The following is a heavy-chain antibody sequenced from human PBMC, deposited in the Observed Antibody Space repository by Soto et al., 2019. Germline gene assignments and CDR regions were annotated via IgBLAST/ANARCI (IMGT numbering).Heavy chain of an antibody. J-gene: IGHJ6*03. CDR1: GGSISSYY. CDR2: IYYSGST. Sequence: PSETLSLTCTVSGGSISSYYWSWIRQPPGKGLEWIGYIYYSGSTNYNPSLKSRVTISVDTSKNQFSLKLSSVTAADTAVYYCARRRSGYYIKYYYYYMDVWGKGTAVTVSS. CDR3: ARRRSGYYIKYYYYYMDV. V-gene: IGHV4-59*08. D-gene: IGHD3-3*01.